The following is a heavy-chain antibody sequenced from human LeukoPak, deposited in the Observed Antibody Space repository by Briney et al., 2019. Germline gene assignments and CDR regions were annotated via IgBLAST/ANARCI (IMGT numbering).Heavy chain of an antibody. CDR1: GDSISSNNYY. CDR2: IYYSGTT. V-gene: IGHV4-39*07. D-gene: IGHD6-6*01. Sequence: SETLSLTCTVSGDSISSNNYYWAWIRQPPGKGLEWIANIYYSGTTYYNPSLKSRVTISVDTSKNQFSLKLSSVTAADTAVYYCAREEQLGRNYYYYYMDVWGKGTTVTVSS. CDR3: AREEQLGRNYYYYYMDV. J-gene: IGHJ6*03.